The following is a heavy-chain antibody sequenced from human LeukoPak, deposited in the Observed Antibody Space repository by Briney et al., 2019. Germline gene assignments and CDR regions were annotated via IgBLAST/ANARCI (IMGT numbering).Heavy chain of an antibody. D-gene: IGHD3-22*01. J-gene: IGHJ4*02. CDR3: ATAYNDSSGSIDY. V-gene: IGHV3-9*01. CDR2: ISWNSGSI. CDR1: RFTFDDYA. Sequence: PGRYLRLSCAASRFTFDDYAMHWVRQAPGKGLEWVSGISWNSGSIGYADSVNGRFTISRDNAKNSLYLQMTSLRAKDTGLYYCATAYNDSSGSIDYWGQGILVTVSS.